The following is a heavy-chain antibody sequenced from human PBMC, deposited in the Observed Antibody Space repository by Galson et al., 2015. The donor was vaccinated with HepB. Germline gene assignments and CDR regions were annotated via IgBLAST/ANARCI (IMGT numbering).Heavy chain of an antibody. D-gene: IGHD5-12*01. CDR1: GFTFGDHA. CDR2: MKSKTYGGTT. CDR3: ARDPVVGYRYVGMGV. Sequence: SLRLSCAASGFTFGDHAMSWVRQAPGRGLEWVGFMKSKTYGGTTDYAASVRGRFSVSRDDARNIVYLQMDSLKTEDTAIYYCARDPVVGYRYVGMGVWGQGTTVTVSS. V-gene: IGHV3-49*04. J-gene: IGHJ6*02.